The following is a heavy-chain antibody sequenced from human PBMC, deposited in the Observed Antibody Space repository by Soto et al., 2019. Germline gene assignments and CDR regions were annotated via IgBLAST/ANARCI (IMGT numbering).Heavy chain of an antibody. CDR1: RYRFTSYW. CDR2: IFPSDSDT. Sequence: LKISCRTSRYRFTSYWIAWVRQMPGKGLEWMGIIFPSDSDTRYSPSFQGQVTISADRSTSTVFLQWASLKASDTAVYFCARKDKSGYFNWFDPWGQGTLVTVSS. CDR3: ARKDKSGYFNWFDP. V-gene: IGHV5-51*01. J-gene: IGHJ5*02. D-gene: IGHD3-22*01.